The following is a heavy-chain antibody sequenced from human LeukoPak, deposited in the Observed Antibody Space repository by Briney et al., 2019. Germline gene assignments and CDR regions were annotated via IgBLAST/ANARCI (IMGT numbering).Heavy chain of an antibody. D-gene: IGHD5-18*01. CDR1: GFTFSSYS. J-gene: IGHJ4*02. CDR2: ISSSSSYI. V-gene: IGHV3-21*01. CDR3: ARDKDTAVLFFDY. Sequence: PGGSLRLSCAASGFTFSSYSMNWVRQAPGKGLEWVSSISSSSSYIYYADSVKGRFTISRDNAKNSLYLQMNSLRAEDTAVYYCARDKDTAVLFFDYWGQGTLVTVSS.